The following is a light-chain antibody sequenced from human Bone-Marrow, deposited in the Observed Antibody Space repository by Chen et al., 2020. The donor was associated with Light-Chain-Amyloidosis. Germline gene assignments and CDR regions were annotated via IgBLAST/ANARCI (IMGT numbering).Light chain of an antibody. CDR2: KAS. CDR3: QQYSQFPFT. V-gene: IGKV1-5*03. Sequence: DVQMIQSPSTLSASVGDSVTVTCRASKNIDVWVAWYQQRPREAPKVLIYKASTLQSGAPSRFSGSGSGTDFTLTIRALQPDDFVTYYCQQYSQFPFTFGAGTRVE. CDR1: KNIDVW. J-gene: IGKJ4*01.